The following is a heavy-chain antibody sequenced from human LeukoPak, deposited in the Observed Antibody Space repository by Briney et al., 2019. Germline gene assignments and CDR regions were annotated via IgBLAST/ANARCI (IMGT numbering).Heavy chain of an antibody. CDR2: ISNSGGST. CDR3: AKEGFDP. J-gene: IGHJ5*02. V-gene: IGHV3-23*01. Sequence: AASLRLSCVAAGVTFSSGVMSCGSHAPGGGLEWGSGISNSGGSTYYAESVKGRFTISRDNSKNTLYLQMNSLRDEGTAVYYCAKEGFDPWGQGTLVTVSS. CDR1: GVTFSSGV.